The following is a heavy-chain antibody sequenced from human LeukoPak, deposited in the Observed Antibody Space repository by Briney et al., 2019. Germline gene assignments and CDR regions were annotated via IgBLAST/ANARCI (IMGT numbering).Heavy chain of an antibody. Sequence: GGSLRLSCTVSGFTVSSNSMSWVRQAPGKGLEWVSFIYSGGNTHYSDSVKGRFTISRDDSKNTLYLQMNSLRAEDTAVYFCVRVEKEFGPRGGYFDYWGQGTLVTVSS. CDR1: GFTVSSNS. J-gene: IGHJ4*02. CDR2: IYSGGNT. D-gene: IGHD3-10*01. V-gene: IGHV3-53*01. CDR3: VRVEKEFGPRGGYFDY.